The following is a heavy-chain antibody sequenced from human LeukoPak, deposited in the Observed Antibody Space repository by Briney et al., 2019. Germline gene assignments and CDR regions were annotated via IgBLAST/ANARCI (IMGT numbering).Heavy chain of an antibody. CDR3: ARALVAPYYFDY. Sequence: GGSLRLSCAASGFTFSSYGMHWVRQAPGKGLEWVAVIWYDGSNKYYADSVKGRFTISRDNSKNTLYLQMNSLRAEDTAVYYCARALVAPYYFDYWGRGALVTVSS. CDR1: GFTFSSYG. CDR2: IWYDGSNK. D-gene: IGHD2-15*01. V-gene: IGHV3-33*01. J-gene: IGHJ4*02.